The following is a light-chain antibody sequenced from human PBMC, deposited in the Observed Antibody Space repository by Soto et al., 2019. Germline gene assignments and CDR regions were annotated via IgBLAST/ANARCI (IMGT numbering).Light chain of an antibody. Sequence: DIQMTQSPSTLSASVGDRVTITCRASQSISNWLAWYQQKPGKAPKILIYKASSLESWAPSRFSGSGSGTEFTLTISSLQPDDFATYYCQQYNGYRWTVGQGTKVDSK. CDR1: QSISNW. CDR3: QQYNGYRWT. CDR2: KAS. V-gene: IGKV1-5*03. J-gene: IGKJ1*01.